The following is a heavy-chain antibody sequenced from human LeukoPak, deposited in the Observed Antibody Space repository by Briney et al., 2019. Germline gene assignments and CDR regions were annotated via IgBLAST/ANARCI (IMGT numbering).Heavy chain of an antibody. CDR1: GFTFSSYA. D-gene: IGHD6-13*01. Sequence: GGSLRLSCAASGFTFSSYAMSWVRQAPGKGLEWVSAISGSGGSTYYADSVKGRFTISRDNSKNTLYLQMNSLRAEDTAVYYCAKGSLKGVAQQLTPFDYWGQGTLVTVSS. CDR3: AKGSLKGVAQQLTPFDY. V-gene: IGHV3-23*01. J-gene: IGHJ4*02. CDR2: ISGSGGST.